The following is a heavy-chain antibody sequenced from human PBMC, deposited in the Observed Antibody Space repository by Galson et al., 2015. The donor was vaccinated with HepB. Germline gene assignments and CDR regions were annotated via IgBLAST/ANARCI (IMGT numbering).Heavy chain of an antibody. CDR1: GFIFSDYF. D-gene: IGHD3-16*01. CDR3: ARALLNYYMDV. V-gene: IGHV3-72*01. CDR2: IRNRAHSYTT. Sequence: SLRLSCAVSGFIFSDYFMDWIRQAPGKGLEWVGRIRNRAHSYTTEYAASVRGRFTISTDDSKNSVYLQMNSLKIEDTAVYYCARALLNYYMDVWGKGTTVTVSS. J-gene: IGHJ6*03.